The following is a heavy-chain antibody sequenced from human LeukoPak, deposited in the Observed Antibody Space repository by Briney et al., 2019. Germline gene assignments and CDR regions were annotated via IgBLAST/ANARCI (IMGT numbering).Heavy chain of an antibody. CDR1: GFTVSSNY. CDR2: IYSGGST. V-gene: IGHV3-66*01. CDR3: ARVRAWSFDY. D-gene: IGHD3-16*01. Sequence: GGSLRPSCAASGFTVSSNYMSWVRQAPGKGLEWVSVIYSGGSTYYADSVKGRFTISRDNSKNTPYLQMNSLRAEDTAMYYCARVRAWSFDYWGQGTLVTVSS. J-gene: IGHJ4*02.